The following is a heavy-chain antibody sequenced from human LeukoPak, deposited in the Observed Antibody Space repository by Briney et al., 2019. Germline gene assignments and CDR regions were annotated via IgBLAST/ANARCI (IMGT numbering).Heavy chain of an antibody. CDR1: GYSFTSYW. D-gene: IGHD1-26*01. J-gene: IGHJ5*02. Sequence: GGSLQISGKGSGYSFTSYWIGGVRQLPGKGLEWMGITYPGDSDTRYSPSFQGQVTISADKSISTAYLQWSSLKASDTAMYYCARGATLVYNWSDPWGQGTLVTVSS. CDR3: ARGATLVYNWSDP. V-gene: IGHV5-51*01. CDR2: TYPGDSDT.